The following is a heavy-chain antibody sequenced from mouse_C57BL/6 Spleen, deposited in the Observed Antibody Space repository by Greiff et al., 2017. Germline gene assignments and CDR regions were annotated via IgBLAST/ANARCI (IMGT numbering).Heavy chain of an antibody. V-gene: IGHV1-80*01. D-gene: IGHD2-3*01. CDR1: GYAFRSYW. Sequence: VKLVESGAELVKPWASVKISCKASGYAFRSYWLNWVKQRPGKGLEWIGQIYPGDGDTNYNRKFQGKATLTADKPSSTAYMQLSSLTSEDSAVYFCASKEGIFDGYYWYLDEWGTGTTVTVTS. CDR3: ASKEGIFDGYYWYLDE. CDR2: IYPGDGDT. J-gene: IGHJ1*03.